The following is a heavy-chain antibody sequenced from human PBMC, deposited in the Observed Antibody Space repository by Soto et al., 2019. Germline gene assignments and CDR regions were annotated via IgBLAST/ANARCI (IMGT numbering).Heavy chain of an antibody. CDR3: ARDSGSYYGMDG. V-gene: IGHV1-18*04. CDR1: GYTFTNYG. D-gene: IGHD1-26*01. CDR2: ISAYNGNT. Sequence: ASVKVSCKASGYTFTNYGISWVRQAPGQGLEWMGWISAYNGNTYHAQNLQGRVTMTTDTSTSTAYMELRSLRSDDTAVYYCARDSGSYYGMDGSGQGTTVTVSS. J-gene: IGHJ6*02.